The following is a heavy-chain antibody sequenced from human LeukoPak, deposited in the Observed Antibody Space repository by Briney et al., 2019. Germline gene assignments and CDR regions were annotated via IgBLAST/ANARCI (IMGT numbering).Heavy chain of an antibody. CDR3: VRTPAEVDVAVAGYSPY. CDR1: GGSISSYY. Sequence: SETLSLTCTVSGGSISSYYWSWIRQPPGKGLEWIGYIYYSGSTNYNPSLKSRVTISVDTSKNQFSLRLSSVTAADTAVYYCVRTPAEVDVAVAGYSPYWGQGTLVTVSS. J-gene: IGHJ4*02. CDR2: IYYSGST. V-gene: IGHV4-59*01. D-gene: IGHD6-19*01.